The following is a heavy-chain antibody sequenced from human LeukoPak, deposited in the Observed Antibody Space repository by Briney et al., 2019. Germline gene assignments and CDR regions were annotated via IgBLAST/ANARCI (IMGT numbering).Heavy chain of an antibody. CDR3: ARPPSMTTVTTIAY. V-gene: IGHV3-48*04. CDR1: GFTFSSYS. CDR2: ISSSSSTI. D-gene: IGHD4-17*01. Sequence: GGSLRLSCAASGFTFSSYSMNWVRQAPGKGLEWVSYISSSSSTIYYADSVKGRFTISRDNAKNSLYLQMNSLRAEERAVYYCARPPSMTTVTTIAYWGQGTLVNVSS. J-gene: IGHJ4*02.